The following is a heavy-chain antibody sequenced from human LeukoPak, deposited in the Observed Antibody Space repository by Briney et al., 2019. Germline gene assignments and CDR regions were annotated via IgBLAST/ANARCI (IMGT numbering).Heavy chain of an antibody. J-gene: IGHJ4*02. CDR3: AREGGYSSGWYSGSYFDY. CDR1: GGSISSYH. Sequence: SETLSLTCTVSGGSISSYHWSWIRQPPGKGLESIGYIYPSGSTHYNPSLKSRVTILVDTSKNQFSLKLSSVTAADTAVYYCAREGGYSSGWYSGSYFDYWGQGTLVTVSS. V-gene: IGHV4-59*12. CDR2: IYPSGST. D-gene: IGHD6-19*01.